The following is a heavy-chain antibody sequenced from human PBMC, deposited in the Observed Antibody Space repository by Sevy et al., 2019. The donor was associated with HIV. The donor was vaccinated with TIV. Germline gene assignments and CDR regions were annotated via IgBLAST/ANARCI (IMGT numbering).Heavy chain of an antibody. D-gene: IGHD6-19*01. CDR1: GFTFSSYA. CDR2: ISGSGGST. Sequence: GGSLRLSCAASGFTFSSYAMSWVRQAPGKGLEWVSAISGSGGSTYYADSVKGRFTISRDNSKNTLYLQMNILRAEDTAVYYCAKDPGIAVAGISQYFQHWGQGTLVTVSS. V-gene: IGHV3-23*01. J-gene: IGHJ1*01. CDR3: AKDPGIAVAGISQYFQH.